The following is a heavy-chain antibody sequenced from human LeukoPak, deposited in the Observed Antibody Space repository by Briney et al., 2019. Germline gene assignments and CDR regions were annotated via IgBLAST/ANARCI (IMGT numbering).Heavy chain of an antibody. D-gene: IGHD1-26*01. V-gene: IGHV4-4*07. CDR3: ARENSGSYREFDY. J-gene: IGHJ4*02. CDR2: IYTSGST. Sequence: SETLSFTCAVSGGSISSYYWSGIRQPAGKGLKWIGRIYTSGSTNYDASLKSRVSMSVDTSKNQFSLKLSSVTAADTAVFYCARENSGSYREFDYWGQGTLVTVSS. CDR1: GGSISSYY.